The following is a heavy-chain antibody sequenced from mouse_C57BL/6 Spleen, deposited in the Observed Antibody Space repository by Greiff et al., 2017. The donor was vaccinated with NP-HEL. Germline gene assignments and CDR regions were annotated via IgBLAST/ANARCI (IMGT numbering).Heavy chain of an antibody. CDR2: IDPSDSYT. CDR1: GYTFTSYW. Sequence: VQLQQPGAELVRPGTSVKLSCKASGYTFTSYWMHWVKQRPGQGLEWIGVIDPSDSYTNYNQKFKGKATLTVDTSSSTAYMQLSSLTSEDSAVYYCARSGTAQVTDYWGQGTTLTVSS. CDR3: ARSGTAQVTDY. V-gene: IGHV1-59*01. J-gene: IGHJ2*01. D-gene: IGHD3-2*02.